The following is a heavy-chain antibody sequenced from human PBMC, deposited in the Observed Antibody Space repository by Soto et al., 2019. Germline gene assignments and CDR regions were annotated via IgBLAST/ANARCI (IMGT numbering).Heavy chain of an antibody. CDR2: ISYDGSNK. D-gene: IGHD2-2*01. J-gene: IGHJ4*02. V-gene: IGHV3-30-3*01. Sequence: QVQLVESGGGVVQPGRSLRLSCVVSGFTFSSYAMNWGRQAPGKGLEWVALISYDGSNKYYADSVKGRFTISRDSSKNTLYLQMNSLRAADTAVYYCGRCSSTSCHLGSDYWGQGTLVAVSS. CDR1: GFTFSSYA. CDR3: GRCSSTSCHLGSDY.